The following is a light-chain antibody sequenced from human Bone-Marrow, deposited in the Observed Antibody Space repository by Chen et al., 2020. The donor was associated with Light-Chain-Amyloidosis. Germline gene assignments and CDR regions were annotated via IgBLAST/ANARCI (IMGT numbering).Light chain of an antibody. CDR3: QVWDRSSDRPV. V-gene: IGLV3-21*02. CDR2: DDS. J-gene: IGLJ3*02. CDR1: NIGSTS. Sequence: SYVLTQPSSVSVAPGQTATIACGGHNIGSTSVHWYQQTPAQAPLLVVYDDSDRPSGIPERLSGSNSGNTTTLNISRVEAGDEADYYCQVWDRSSDRPVFGGGTKLTVL.